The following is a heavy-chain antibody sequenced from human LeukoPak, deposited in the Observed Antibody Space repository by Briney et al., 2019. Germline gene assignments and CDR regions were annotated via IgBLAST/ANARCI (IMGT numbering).Heavy chain of an antibody. CDR1: RGTFSSYG. D-gene: IGHD3-22*01. Sequence: SVKVSCKASRGTFSSYGIGWVRQAPGQGLEWMGGVIAIFGRVKYGQKFQGRATITSDESTSTAYMELSSLTSEDTGVYYCARGELGDSSGFSFFDYWGQGTLVTVSS. CDR2: VIAIFGRV. J-gene: IGHJ4*02. CDR3: ARGELGDSSGFSFFDY. V-gene: IGHV1-69*13.